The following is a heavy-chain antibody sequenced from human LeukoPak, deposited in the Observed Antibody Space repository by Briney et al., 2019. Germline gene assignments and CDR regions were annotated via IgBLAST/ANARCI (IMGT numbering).Heavy chain of an antibody. CDR3: ARGGSYRYYFDY. CDR1: GGSISSYY. Sequence: SETLSLTCTVSGGSISSYYWSWIRQPPGKGLKWIGYIYYSGSTNYNPSLKSRVTISVDTSKNQFSLKLSSVTAADTAVYYCARGGSYRYYFDYWGQGTLVTVSS. V-gene: IGHV4-59*01. J-gene: IGHJ4*02. CDR2: IYYSGST. D-gene: IGHD1-26*01.